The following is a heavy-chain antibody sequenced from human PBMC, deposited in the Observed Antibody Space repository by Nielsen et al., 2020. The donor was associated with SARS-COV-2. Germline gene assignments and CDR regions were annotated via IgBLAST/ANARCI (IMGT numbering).Heavy chain of an antibody. D-gene: IGHD3/OR15-3a*01. CDR1: GFTLSSHG. J-gene: IGHJ5*02. CDR2: LWHHGGDE. V-gene: IGHV3-33*01. Sequence: GGSLPLSCEASGFTLSSHGMHWVRQPPGKGLEWVAHLWHHGGDENYADSVRGRSTISRDLSKNTVYLQMSSLRVEDTAVYYCARDLTFGTYWFDPWSQGTLVTVSS. CDR3: ARDLTFGTYWFDP.